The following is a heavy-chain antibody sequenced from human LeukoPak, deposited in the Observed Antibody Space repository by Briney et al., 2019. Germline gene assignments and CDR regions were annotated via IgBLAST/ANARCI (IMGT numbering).Heavy chain of an antibody. CDR3: ARQDPYFDY. V-gene: IGHV4-39*01. CDR2: IYYSGST. J-gene: IGHJ4*02. CDR1: GGSISSSSYY. Sequence: SETLSLTRTVSGGSISSSSYYWGWIRQPPGKGLEWIGSIYYSGSTYYNPSLKSRVTISVDTSKNQFSLKLSSVTAADTAVYYCARQDPYFDYWGQGTLVTVSS.